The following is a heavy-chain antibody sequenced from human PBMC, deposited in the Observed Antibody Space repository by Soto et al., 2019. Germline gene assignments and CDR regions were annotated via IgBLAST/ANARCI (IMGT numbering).Heavy chain of an antibody. V-gene: IGHV3-30-3*01. CDR2: ISYDGSNK. D-gene: IGHD2-21*01. Sequence: QVQLVESGGGVVQPGSSLRLSCAASGFTFSSCAMHWVRQAPGKGLEWVAVISYDGSNKYYADSVKGRFTISRDNSKNTLYLQMNSLRAEDTAVYYCARAYEGDYFDYWGQGTLVTVSS. CDR1: GFTFSSCA. CDR3: ARAYEGDYFDY. J-gene: IGHJ4*02.